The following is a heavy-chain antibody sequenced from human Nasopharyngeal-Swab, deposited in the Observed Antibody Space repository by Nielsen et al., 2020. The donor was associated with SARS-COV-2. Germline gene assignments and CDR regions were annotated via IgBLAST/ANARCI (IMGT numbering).Heavy chain of an antibody. V-gene: IGHV4-39*07. CDR1: GCPTSSSRYY. CDR2: IYYSGST. J-gene: IGHJ6*02. D-gene: IGHD6-13*01. CDR3: VGSSWYGDYYYYYGMDV. Sequence: SDTLSLTCTVLGCPTSSSRYYWGWIRQPPGKGLEWIGSIYYSGSTYYNPSLKSRVTISVDTSKNQFSLKLSSVTAADTAVYYCVGSSWYGDYYYYYGMDVWGQGTTVTVSS.